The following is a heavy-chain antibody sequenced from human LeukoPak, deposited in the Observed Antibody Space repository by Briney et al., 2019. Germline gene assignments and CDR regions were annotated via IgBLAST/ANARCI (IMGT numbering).Heavy chain of an antibody. CDR1: GGSFSGYY. V-gene: IGHV4-59*01. CDR3: ASSGYATQPDYFDY. J-gene: IGHJ4*02. CDR2: IYYSGST. Sequence: SETLSLTCAVYGGSFSGYYWSWIRQPPGKGLEWIGYIYYSGSTNYNPSLKSRVTISVDTSKNQFSLKLSSVTAADTAVYYCASSGYATQPDYFDYWGQGTLVTVSS. D-gene: IGHD5-12*01.